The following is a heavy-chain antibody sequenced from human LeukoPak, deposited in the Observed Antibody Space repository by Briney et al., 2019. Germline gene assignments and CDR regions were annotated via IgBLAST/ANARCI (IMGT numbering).Heavy chain of an antibody. J-gene: IGHJ4*02. D-gene: IGHD3-10*01. CDR1: GFTFSSYA. CDR2: ISWDGGST. Sequence: GGSLRLSCAASGFTFSSYAMSWVRQAPGKGLEWVSLISWDGGSTYYADSVKGRFTISRDNSKNSLYLQMNSLRAEDTALYYCAKDLFYYGSGSQVPVFDYWGQGTLVTVSS. V-gene: IGHV3-43D*03. CDR3: AKDLFYYGSGSQVPVFDY.